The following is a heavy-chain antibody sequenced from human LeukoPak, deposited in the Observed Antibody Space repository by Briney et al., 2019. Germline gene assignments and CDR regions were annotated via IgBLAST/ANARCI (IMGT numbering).Heavy chain of an antibody. V-gene: IGHV3-21*01. CDR3: ARPWYYDSSGYYYKIGAFDI. J-gene: IGHJ3*02. D-gene: IGHD3-22*01. CDR2: ISSSSSYI. CDR1: GFTFSSYS. Sequence: PGGSLRLSCAASGFTFSSYSMNWVRQAPGKGLEWVSSISSSSSYIYYADSVKGRFTISRDNAKNSLYLQMNSLRAEDTAVYYCARPWYYDSSGYYYKIGAFDIWGQGTMVTVSS.